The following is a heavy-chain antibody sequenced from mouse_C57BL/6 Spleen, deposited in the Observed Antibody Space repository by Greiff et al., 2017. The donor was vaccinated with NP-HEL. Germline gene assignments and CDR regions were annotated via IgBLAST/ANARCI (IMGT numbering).Heavy chain of an antibody. D-gene: IGHD2-2*01. Sequence: VKLQESGAELVRPGTSVKVSCKASGYAFTNYLIEWVKQRPGQGLEWIGVINPGSGGTNYNEKFKGKATLTADKSSSTAYMQLSSLTSEDSAVYFCARPLYYGYDGGFAYWGQGTLVTVSA. CDR2: INPGSGGT. CDR1: GYAFTNYL. V-gene: IGHV1-54*01. CDR3: ARPLYYGYDGGFAY. J-gene: IGHJ3*01.